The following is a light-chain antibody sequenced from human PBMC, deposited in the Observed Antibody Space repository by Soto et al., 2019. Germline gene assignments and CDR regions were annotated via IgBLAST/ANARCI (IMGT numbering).Light chain of an antibody. CDR1: QSVSSY. V-gene: IGKV3-11*01. J-gene: IGKJ5*01. CDR3: QQRSNWPPKIT. Sequence: EIVLTQPPATLSLSPGERATLSCRASQSVSSYLAWYQQKPGQAPRLLIYGASSRATGIPARFSGSGSGTDFTLTISSLEPEDFAVYYCQQRSNWPPKITFGQGTRLEIK. CDR2: GAS.